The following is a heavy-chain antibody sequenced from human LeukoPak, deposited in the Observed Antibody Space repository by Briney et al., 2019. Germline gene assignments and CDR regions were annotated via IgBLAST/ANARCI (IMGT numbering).Heavy chain of an antibody. CDR2: IYYSGST. Sequence: SETLSLTCTVSGGSISSGGYYWNWIRQHPGKGLEWIGYIYYSGSTYYNPSLKSRVTISVDTSKNQFSLKLNSVTAADTAVYYCARSYYYDSSGYEGDAFDIWGPGTMVTVSS. J-gene: IGHJ3*02. D-gene: IGHD3-22*01. CDR1: GGSISSGGYY. V-gene: IGHV4-31*03. CDR3: ARSYYYDSSGYEGDAFDI.